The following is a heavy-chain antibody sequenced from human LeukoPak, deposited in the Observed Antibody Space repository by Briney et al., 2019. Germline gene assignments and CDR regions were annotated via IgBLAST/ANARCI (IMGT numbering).Heavy chain of an antibody. CDR2: INPNSGGT. V-gene: IGHV1-2*02. CDR1: GYTFTSYY. J-gene: IGHJ4*02. D-gene: IGHD1-26*01. Sequence: ASVKVSCKASGYTFTSYYMHWVRQAPGQGLEWMGWINPNSGGTNYAQKFQGRVTMTRDTSISTAYMELSRLRSDDTAVYYCARESIVGATTSDYWGQGTLVTVSS. CDR3: ARESIVGATTSDY.